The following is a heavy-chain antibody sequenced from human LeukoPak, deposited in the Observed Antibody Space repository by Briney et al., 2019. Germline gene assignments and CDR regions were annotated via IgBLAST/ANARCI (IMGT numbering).Heavy chain of an antibody. D-gene: IGHD2-21*01. Sequence: PGGSLRLSCAASGFTFSSSTMNWVRQAPGKGLQWISYISSSSSTIYYADSLEGRFTISRDNAKNSLYLQLNSLRAGDTAVYYSVSDVSNDDSYSYYFDYWGQGTLVTVSS. V-gene: IGHV3-48*01. CDR2: ISSSSSTI. J-gene: IGHJ4*02. CDR1: GFTFSSST. CDR3: VSDVSNDDSYSYYFDY.